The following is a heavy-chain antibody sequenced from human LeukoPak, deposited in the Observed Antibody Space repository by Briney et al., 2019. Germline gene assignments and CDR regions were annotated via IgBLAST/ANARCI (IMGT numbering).Heavy chain of an antibody. V-gene: IGHV1-69*13. CDR2: IIPIFGTA. Sequence: SVKVSCKASGGTFSSYAISWVRQAPGQGLEWMGGIIPIFGTANYAQKFQGRVTITADESTSTAYMELSSLRSEDTAVYYCAREDTAMVHPNAFDIWGQGTMVTVSS. CDR1: GGTFSSYA. J-gene: IGHJ3*02. CDR3: AREDTAMVHPNAFDI. D-gene: IGHD5-18*01.